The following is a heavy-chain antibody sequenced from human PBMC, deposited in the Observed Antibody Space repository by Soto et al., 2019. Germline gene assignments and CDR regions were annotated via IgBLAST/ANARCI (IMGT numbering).Heavy chain of an antibody. CDR3: ARVPIVVVPAARLRNGLLAKNWFDP. D-gene: IGHD2-2*01. CDR2: MNPNSGNT. V-gene: IGHV1-8*01. CDR1: GYTFTSYD. Sequence: QVQLVQSGAEVKKPGASVKVSCKASGYTFTSYDINWVRQATGQGLEWMGWMNPNSGNTGYAQKFQGRVHMTRNLSISTAYMELSSLRSEDTAVYYCARVPIVVVPAARLRNGLLAKNWFDPWGQGTLVTVSS. J-gene: IGHJ5*02.